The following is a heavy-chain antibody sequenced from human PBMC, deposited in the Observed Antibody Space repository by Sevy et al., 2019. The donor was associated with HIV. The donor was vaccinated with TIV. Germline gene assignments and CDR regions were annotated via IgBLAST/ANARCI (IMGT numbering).Heavy chain of an antibody. Sequence: ASVKVSCAASGFTFSHHNMNWVRQAPGKGLEWISYISKSGSTTYFADSVRGRFTISRDNAKNSLFLEMHSLTDEDTAVYYCARQENRELGTIPLDSWGRGIQVTVSS. CDR3: ARQENRELGTIPLDS. CDR1: GFTFSHHN. J-gene: IGHJ4*02. V-gene: IGHV3-48*02. D-gene: IGHD7-27*01. CDR2: ISKSGSTT.